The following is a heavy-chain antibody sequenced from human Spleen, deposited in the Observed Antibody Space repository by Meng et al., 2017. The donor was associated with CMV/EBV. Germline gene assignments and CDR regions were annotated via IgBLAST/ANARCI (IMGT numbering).Heavy chain of an antibody. CDR3: ARGKVVNWFDP. V-gene: IGHV4-39*07. J-gene: IGHJ5*02. CDR1: GGSISTSSYY. CDR2: IYYDGST. D-gene: IGHD2-15*01. Sequence: SETLSLTCTVSGGSISTSSYYWGWIRQPPGKGLEWIGSIYYDGSTYYNPSLNSRVTISVDTSKSQFSLKLSSVTAADTAVYYCARGKVVNWFDPWGQGTLVTVSS.